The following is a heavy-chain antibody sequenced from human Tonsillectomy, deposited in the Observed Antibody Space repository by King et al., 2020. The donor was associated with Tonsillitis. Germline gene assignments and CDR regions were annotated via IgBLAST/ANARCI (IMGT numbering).Heavy chain of an antibody. Sequence: QVQLVESGAEVKKPGASVKVSCKASGYTFTGYYMHWVRQAPGQGLEWMGWINPNSGGTNYAQKFQGRVTMTRDTSIRTAYMELSRLRADDTAVYYCAREPYSSSWDDAFDIWGQGTMVTVSS. V-gene: IGHV1-2*02. CDR3: AREPYSSSWDDAFDI. CDR1: GYTFTGYY. J-gene: IGHJ3*02. D-gene: IGHD6-13*01. CDR2: INPNSGGT.